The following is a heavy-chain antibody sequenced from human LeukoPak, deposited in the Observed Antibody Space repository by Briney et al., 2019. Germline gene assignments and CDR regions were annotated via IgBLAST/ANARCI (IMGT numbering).Heavy chain of an antibody. CDR2: IYYSGST. Sequence: PSETLSLTCTVSGGSISSYYWSWIRQPPGKGLEWIGYIYYSGSTNYNPSLKSRVTISVDTSKNQFSLKLSSVTAAGTAVYSCARGPNYYGSGSFDYWGQGTLVTVSS. V-gene: IGHV4-59*01. CDR1: GGSISSYY. J-gene: IGHJ4*02. D-gene: IGHD3-10*01. CDR3: ARGPNYYGSGSFDY.